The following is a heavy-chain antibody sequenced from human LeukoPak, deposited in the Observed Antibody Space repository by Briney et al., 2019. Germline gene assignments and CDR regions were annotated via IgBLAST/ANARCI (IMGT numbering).Heavy chain of an antibody. CDR2: ISGSGGST. CDR3: AKDRTSGIVVLSPGTL. CDR1: GFTFSSYA. V-gene: IGHV3-23*01. D-gene: IGHD2-21*01. Sequence: PGGSLRLSCAASGFTFSSYAMSWVRQAPGKGLEWVSAISGSGGSTYYADSVKGRFTISRDNSKNTLYLQMNSLRAEDTAVYYCAKDRTSGIVVLSPGTLWGQGTLVTVSS. J-gene: IGHJ4*02.